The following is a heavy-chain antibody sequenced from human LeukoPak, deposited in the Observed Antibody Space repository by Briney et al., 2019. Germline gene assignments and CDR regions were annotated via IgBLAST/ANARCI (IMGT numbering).Heavy chain of an antibody. Sequence: SQTLSLTCTVSGGSISSGGYYWSWIPQHPGKGLEWIVYIYYSGSTYYNPSHKSRVTISVDTSKNQFSLKLSSVTAADTAVYYCARDPGYRGFNFDYWGQGTLVTVSS. V-gene: IGHV4-31*03. CDR3: ARDPGYRGFNFDY. CDR2: IYYSGST. D-gene: IGHD5-12*01. J-gene: IGHJ4*02. CDR1: GGSISSGGYY.